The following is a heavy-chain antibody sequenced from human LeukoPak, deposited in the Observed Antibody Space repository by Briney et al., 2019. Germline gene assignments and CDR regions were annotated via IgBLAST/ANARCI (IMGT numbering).Heavy chain of an antibody. D-gene: IGHD3-22*01. Sequence: SETLSLTCTVSDDSITIYYWTWIRQPPGKGLEWIGYIDHTGITNYNPSLNSRVTISRDTSKNHFSLKLSSVTAADTAVYYCARGAGYDSSGYYYGLAYWGQGTLVTVSS. CDR1: DDSITIYY. CDR3: ARGAGYDSSGYYYGLAY. V-gene: IGHV4-59*01. J-gene: IGHJ4*02. CDR2: IDHTGIT.